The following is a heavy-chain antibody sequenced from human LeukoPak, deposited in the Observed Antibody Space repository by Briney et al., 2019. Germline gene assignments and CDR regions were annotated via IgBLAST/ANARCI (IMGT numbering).Heavy chain of an antibody. CDR2: ITGSGGNT. Sequence: GGSLRLSCAASGFTFSNYAMSWVRQAPGKGLEWVSAITGSGGNTYYADSVKGRFTISGDNSKNTVFLQMNSLRAEDTAVYYCAKWGDYDVLTGYYVSDYWGQGTLVTVSS. D-gene: IGHD3-9*01. V-gene: IGHV3-23*01. CDR3: AKWGDYDVLTGYYVSDY. J-gene: IGHJ4*02. CDR1: GFTFSNYA.